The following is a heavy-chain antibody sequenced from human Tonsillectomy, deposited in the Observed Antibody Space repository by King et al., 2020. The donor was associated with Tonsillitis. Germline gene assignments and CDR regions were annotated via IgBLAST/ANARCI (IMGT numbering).Heavy chain of an antibody. CDR2: ITNSGVGT. Sequence: VQLVESGGGLVQPGGSLRLSCAASGFTFTTYAMSWVRQAPGKGLEWVSAITNSGVGTFYADSVKGRFTISRDNSKNTLYLQMNSLRADDTAVYYCAKGVAGGVGYFYWGQGTLVTVSS. CDR3: AKGVAGGVGYFY. D-gene: IGHD3-22*01. J-gene: IGHJ4*02. V-gene: IGHV3-23*04. CDR1: GFTFTTYA.